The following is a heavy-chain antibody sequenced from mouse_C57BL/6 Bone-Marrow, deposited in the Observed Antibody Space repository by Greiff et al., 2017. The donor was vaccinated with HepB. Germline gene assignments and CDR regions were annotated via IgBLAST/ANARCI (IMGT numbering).Heavy chain of an antibody. CDR2: IDPSDSYT. CDR1: GYTFTSYW. V-gene: IGHV1-59*01. Sequence: VQLQQPGAELVRPGTSVKLSCKASGYTFTSYWMHWVKQRPGQGLEWIGVIDPSDSYTNYNQKFKGKATLTVDTSSSTAYMQLSSLTSEDSAVYYCARHLIAYWGQGTLVTVSA. J-gene: IGHJ3*01. CDR3: ARHLIAY.